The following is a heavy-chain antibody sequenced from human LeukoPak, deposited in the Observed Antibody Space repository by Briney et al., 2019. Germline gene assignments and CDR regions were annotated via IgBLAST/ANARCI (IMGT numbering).Heavy chain of an antibody. CDR1: GFTVSSNH. CDR2: IYSGGST. CDR3: ARDPSSFGLVV. D-gene: IGHD6-6*01. V-gene: IGHV3-66*01. J-gene: IGHJ6*02. Sequence: PGGSLRLSCAASGFTVSSNHMSWVRQAPGKGLEWVSVIYSGGSTYYADSVKGRFTISRDNAKNTLYLQMNGLRAEDTAVYYCARDPSSFGLVVWGQGTTVTVSS.